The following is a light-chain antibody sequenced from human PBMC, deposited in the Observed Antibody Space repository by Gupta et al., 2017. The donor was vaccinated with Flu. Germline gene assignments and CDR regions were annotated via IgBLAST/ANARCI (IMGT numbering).Light chain of an antibody. CDR1: SSDVGAYDS. Sequence: QSALTQPASVSGSPGQSITISCTGTSSDVGAYDSVSWDQQHPGNAPKVMIFEVSNRPSGVSNRFSGSKSGNTASLTISGLQPEDEADYYCTSYTSLNTLVFGGGTKLTVL. CDR2: EVS. J-gene: IGLJ2*01. V-gene: IGLV2-14*01. CDR3: TSYTSLNTLV.